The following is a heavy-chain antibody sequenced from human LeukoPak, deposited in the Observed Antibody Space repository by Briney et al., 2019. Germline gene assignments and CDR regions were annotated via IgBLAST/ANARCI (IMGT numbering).Heavy chain of an antibody. D-gene: IGHD2-15*01. CDR2: IYYSGST. CDR1: GGSITSYY. CDR3: AREDIALDV. V-gene: IGHV4-59*01. Sequence: SETLSLTCTVPGGSITSYYWSWIRQPPGKGLEWIGYIYYSGSTNYNPSLKSRVTISVDTSKNQFSLKLSSVTAADTAVYYCAREDIALDVWGQGTTVTVSS. J-gene: IGHJ6*02.